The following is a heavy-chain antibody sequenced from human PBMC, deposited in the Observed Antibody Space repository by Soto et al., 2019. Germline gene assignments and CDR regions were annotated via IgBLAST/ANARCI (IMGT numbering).Heavy chain of an antibody. V-gene: IGHV4-59*01. J-gene: IGHJ4*02. CDR1: GDSIRSYY. CDR3: ARHPAHVQWLVRLGYFDY. CDR2: VFHTGNT. Sequence: PSETLSLTCSVSGDSIRSYYWTWIRQPPGKGLQWIGYVFHTGNTNYNPSLKSRVTISEDASKNQVSLRLTSVTAADTAVYYCARHPAHVQWLVRLGYFDYWGQGTLVTVSS. D-gene: IGHD6-19*01.